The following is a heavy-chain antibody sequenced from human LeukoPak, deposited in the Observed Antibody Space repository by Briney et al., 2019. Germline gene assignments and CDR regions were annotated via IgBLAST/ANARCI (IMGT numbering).Heavy chain of an antibody. V-gene: IGHV3-21*01. CDR2: VSSSSSYI. D-gene: IGHD3-22*01. Sequence: GGSLRLSCAASGFTFSSYSMNWVRQAPGKGLEWVSSVSSSSSYIYYADSVKGRFTISRDNAKNSLYLQMNSLRAEDTAVYYCARGSVVNYYDSSGYYYWTFDYWGQGTLVTVSS. CDR1: GFTFSSYS. CDR3: ARGSVVNYYDSSGYYYWTFDY. J-gene: IGHJ4*02.